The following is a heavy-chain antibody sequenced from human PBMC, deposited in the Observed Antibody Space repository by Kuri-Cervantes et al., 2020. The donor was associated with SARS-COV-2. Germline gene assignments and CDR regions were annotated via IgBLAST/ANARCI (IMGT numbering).Heavy chain of an antibody. V-gene: IGHV4-61*02. CDR2: IYISGTT. CDR3: ARGFSAVVVAHWYFDL. Sequence: SETLSLTCTVSGDSMSSDSYYWSWIRQPAGKGLEWIGRIYISGTTDYNPPLKSRVSMSLDTSRNRFSLTLHSVTAADTAVYYCARGFSAVVVAHWYFDLWGRGTLVTVSS. CDR1: GDSMSSDSYY. J-gene: IGHJ2*01. D-gene: IGHD3-22*01.